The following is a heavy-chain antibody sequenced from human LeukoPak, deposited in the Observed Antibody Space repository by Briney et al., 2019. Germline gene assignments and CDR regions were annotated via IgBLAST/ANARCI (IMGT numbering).Heavy chain of an antibody. CDR2: INEDGSIT. D-gene: IGHD1-26*01. V-gene: IGHV3-74*01. J-gene: IGHJ4*02. CDR3: GRDLGGRSGY. Sequence: PGGSLRLSCAVSGFTFRTYWMHWVRQVPGEGLVWVSRINEDGSITNYADSGKGRFSISRDNAKNTLYLQMNSLRAEDTAVYYCGRDLGGRSGYWGQGTLVTVSS. CDR1: GFTFRTYW.